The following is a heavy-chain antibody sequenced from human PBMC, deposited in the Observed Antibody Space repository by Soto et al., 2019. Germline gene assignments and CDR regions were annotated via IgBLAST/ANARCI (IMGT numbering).Heavy chain of an antibody. CDR3: ARVLVGATPVDY. CDR1: WYTFTNYS. CDR2: INAGNGNT. D-gene: IGHD1-26*01. J-gene: IGHJ4*02. V-gene: IGHV1-3*01. Sequence: APVEVSCKASWYTFTNYSIHLVRQAPGQRLEWMGWINAGNGNTKYSQKFQGRVTITRDTSASTAYMELSSLRSEDTAVYYCARVLVGATPVDYWGQGTLVTVSS.